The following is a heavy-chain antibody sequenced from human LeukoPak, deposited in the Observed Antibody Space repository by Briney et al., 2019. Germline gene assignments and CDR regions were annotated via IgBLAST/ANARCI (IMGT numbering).Heavy chain of an antibody. D-gene: IGHD3-9*01. CDR1: GGSISSGDYC. CDR3: ARVGYDILTGYSLQDHAFDI. V-gene: IGHV4-30-4*01. CDR2: IYYSGST. Sequence: SETLSLTCTVSGGSISSGDYCWSWIRQPPGKGLEWIGYIYYSGSTYYNPSLKSRVTISVDTSKNQFSLKLSSVTAADTAVYYCARVGYDILTGYSLQDHAFDIWGQGTMVTVSS. J-gene: IGHJ3*02.